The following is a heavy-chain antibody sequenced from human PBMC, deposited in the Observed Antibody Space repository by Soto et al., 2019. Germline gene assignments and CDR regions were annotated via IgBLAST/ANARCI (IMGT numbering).Heavy chain of an antibody. CDR3: ARAPAPLYSSSWYYSDY. J-gene: IGHJ4*02. CDR2: IYYSGST. D-gene: IGHD6-13*01. Sequence: QVQLQESGPGLVKPSETLSLTYTVSGGSISSYYWSWIRQPPGKGLEWIGYIYYSGSTNYNPSLKSRVTISVDTSKNQFSLKLSSVTAADTAVYYCARAPAPLYSSSWYYSDYWGQGTLVTVCS. V-gene: IGHV4-59*01. CDR1: GGSISSYY.